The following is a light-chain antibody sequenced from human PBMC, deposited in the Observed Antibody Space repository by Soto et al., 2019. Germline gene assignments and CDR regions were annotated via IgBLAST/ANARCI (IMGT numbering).Light chain of an antibody. Sequence: EIVLTQSPATLSLSPGERATLSCRASQSVSSYLAWYQQKPGQAPRLLIYDASNRATGIPARFSGSGSGTDFTLAISSLEHEDCAVYYGQQRSNWPLTFGGGTKVEIK. CDR3: QQRSNWPLT. CDR1: QSVSSY. CDR2: DAS. V-gene: IGKV3-11*01. J-gene: IGKJ4*01.